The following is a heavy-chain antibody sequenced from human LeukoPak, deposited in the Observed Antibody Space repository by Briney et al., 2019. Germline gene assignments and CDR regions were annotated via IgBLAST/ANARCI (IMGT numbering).Heavy chain of an antibody. Sequence: GESLKISCKGSGYSFTSYWIGWVRQLPGKGLEWMGIIYLGDSDTRYSPSFQAQVTISADKSISTAYLQWSSLKASDTAMYYCARHVGYSSSWPDAFDIWGQGTMVTVSS. CDR2: IYLGDSDT. CDR3: ARHVGYSSSWPDAFDI. V-gene: IGHV5-51*01. D-gene: IGHD6-13*01. CDR1: GYSFTSYW. J-gene: IGHJ3*02.